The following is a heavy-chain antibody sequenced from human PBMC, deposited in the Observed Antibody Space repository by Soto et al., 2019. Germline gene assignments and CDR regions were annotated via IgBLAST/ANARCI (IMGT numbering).Heavy chain of an antibody. J-gene: IGHJ4*02. CDR3: ARMQQWLDEEVDY. CDR2: INPSGGST. D-gene: IGHD6-19*01. CDR1: GYTFTTYY. V-gene: IGHV1-46*03. Sequence: QVQLVQSGAEVKMPGASVKVSCKASGYTFTTYYIHWVRQAPGQGLEWMGVINPSGGSTIYAQNFQGRVTMTRDTSTTTVYMELSSLRSEDTAVYYGARMQQWLDEEVDYWGQGTLVTVSS.